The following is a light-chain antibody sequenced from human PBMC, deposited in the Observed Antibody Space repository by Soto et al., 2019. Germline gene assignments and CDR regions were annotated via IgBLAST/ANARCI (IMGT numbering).Light chain of an antibody. CDR1: ESISTN. CDR3: QHYSNWPAPIT. Sequence: EIVLTQSPSTLSVSPGERATLSCRATESISTNLAWFQRKPGQPPRLLIYSSSTRATGIPDRFSGSGSGTEFTLIISSLQSEDVALNYCQHYSNWPAPITFGQGTRLEIK. V-gene: IGKV3-15*01. CDR2: SSS. J-gene: IGKJ5*01.